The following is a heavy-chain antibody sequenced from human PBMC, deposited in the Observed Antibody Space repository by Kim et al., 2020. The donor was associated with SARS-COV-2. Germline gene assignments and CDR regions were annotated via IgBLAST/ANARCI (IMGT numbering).Heavy chain of an antibody. CDR2: VSYDGSVK. Sequence: GGSLRLSCVGSGFRFNGYALPWIRQAPGKGLDWLAVVSYDGSVKYYADSVKGRFIISRDNSKNTLYLQMNDLTPDDTGVYYCAKRRDGSTFDCCGQGTLV. D-gene: IGHD5-12*01. CDR1: GFRFNGYA. V-gene: IGHV3-30-3*02. J-gene: IGHJ4*02. CDR3: AKRRDGSTFDC.